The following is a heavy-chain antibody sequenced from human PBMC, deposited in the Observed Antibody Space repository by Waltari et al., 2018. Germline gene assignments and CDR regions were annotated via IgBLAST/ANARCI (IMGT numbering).Heavy chain of an antibody. V-gene: IGHV4-4*07. CDR3: ARRGWQVAFDI. CDR2: LHNSGTS. Sequence: QVQLQESGPGLVKPSETLSLTCTVSGGSISSYFWNWIRQPAGKGLEWIGRLHNSGTSNYNPSLASRITMSLDTSKNQFSLKLSSVTAADTAVYYCARRGWQVAFDIWGQGKMVTVSS. J-gene: IGHJ3*02. CDR1: GGSISSYF. D-gene: IGHD6-19*01.